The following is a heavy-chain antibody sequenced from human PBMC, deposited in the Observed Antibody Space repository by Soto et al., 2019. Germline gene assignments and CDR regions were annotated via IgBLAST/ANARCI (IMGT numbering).Heavy chain of an antibody. V-gene: IGHV4-59*08. J-gene: IGHJ4*02. CDR1: GGSISSYY. CDR3: ARRYSSGFDY. CDR2: IYYSGST. Sequence: ETLSLTCTVSGGSISSYYWSWIRQPPGKGLEWIGYIYYSGSTNYNPSLKSRVTISVDTSKNQFSLKLSSVTAADTAVYYCARRYSSGFDYWGQGTLVTVSS. D-gene: IGHD6-19*01.